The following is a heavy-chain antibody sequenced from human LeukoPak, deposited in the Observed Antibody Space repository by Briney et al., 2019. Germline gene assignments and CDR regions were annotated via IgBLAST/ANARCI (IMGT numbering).Heavy chain of an antibody. D-gene: IGHD3-22*01. V-gene: IGHV5-51*01. Sequence: GESLKISCKGSGYSFTSYWIGWVCQMSGKGLEWMGMIYPADSKTKFSPPFQGQVTISVDTSVSSVYLQWSSLKASDTAMYYCVRPFYHYDSSGYHDYWGQGTLVTVSS. J-gene: IGHJ4*02. CDR1: GYSFTSYW. CDR2: IYPADSKT. CDR3: VRPFYHYDSSGYHDY.